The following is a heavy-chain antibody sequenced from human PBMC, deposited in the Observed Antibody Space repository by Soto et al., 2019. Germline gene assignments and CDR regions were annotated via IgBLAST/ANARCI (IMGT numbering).Heavy chain of an antibody. Sequence: PWGSLRLSCAASGFTFSSYAMSWVRQAPGKGLEWVSAISGSGGSTYYADSVKGRFTISRDNSKNTLYLQMNSLRAEDTAVYYCAKDLGYCSGGSCPFTFDYWGQGTLVTVSS. CDR2: ISGSGGST. CDR1: GFTFSSYA. V-gene: IGHV3-23*01. J-gene: IGHJ4*02. CDR3: AKDLGYCSGGSCPFTFDY. D-gene: IGHD2-15*01.